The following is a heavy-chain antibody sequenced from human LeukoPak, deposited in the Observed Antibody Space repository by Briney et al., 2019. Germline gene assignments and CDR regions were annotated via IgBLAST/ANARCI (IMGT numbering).Heavy chain of an antibody. V-gene: IGHV4-61*02. CDR1: GGSISSGSYY. D-gene: IGHD5-12*01. CDR3: ARERTGYSGYGIDY. J-gene: IGHJ4*02. CDR2: IYTSGST. Sequence: SETLSLTCTVSGGSISSGSYYWSWIRQPAGKGLEWIGRIYTSGSTNYNPSLKSRVTISVDTSKNQFSLKLSSVTAADTAVYYCARERTGYSGYGIDYWGQGTLVTVSS.